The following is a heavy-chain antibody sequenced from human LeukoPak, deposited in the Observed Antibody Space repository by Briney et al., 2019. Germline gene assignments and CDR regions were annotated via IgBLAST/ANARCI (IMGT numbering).Heavy chain of an antibody. J-gene: IGHJ4*02. CDR1: GFTFSIYA. CDR2: ITSSGDGT. V-gene: IGHV3-23*01. D-gene: IGHD3-22*01. CDR3: AKDRPNYYGSNGHYYRRDGDY. Sequence: GGSLRLSCAASGFTFSIYAMSWVRQAPGKGLQWVSSITSSGDGTYYADSVKGRFTISRDNSENMLYLQMNSLRVEDTAVYFCAKDRPNYYGSNGHYYRRDGDYWGQGTLVTASS.